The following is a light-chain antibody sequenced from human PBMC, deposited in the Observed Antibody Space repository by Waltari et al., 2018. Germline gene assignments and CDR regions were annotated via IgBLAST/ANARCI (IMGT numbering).Light chain of an antibody. CDR1: QSVSRT. J-gene: IGKJ1*01. CDR3: QKYGTLPAT. Sequence: EIVLTQSPGTLSLSPGERATLSCRASQSVSRTLAGYQQKPGQAPRLLIYDASSTATGIPDRFSVIGSGTDFSLTMSRLGPEDFAVYDCQKYGTLPATFGQGTKVEIE. CDR2: DAS. V-gene: IGKV3-20*01.